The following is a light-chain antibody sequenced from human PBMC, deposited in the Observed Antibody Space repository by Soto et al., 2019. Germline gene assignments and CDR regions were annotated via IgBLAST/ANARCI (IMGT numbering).Light chain of an antibody. Sequence: DIQMTQSPSTLSASVGDRVTITCRASQSINSWLAWFQHKPGKAPKLLIHKASSLESGVPSRFSGSGSGTEFTLAIRSPQPDDFATYYCQQYNTYSYTFGQGTKLEIK. CDR1: QSINSW. J-gene: IGKJ2*01. CDR3: QQYNTYSYT. V-gene: IGKV1-5*03. CDR2: KAS.